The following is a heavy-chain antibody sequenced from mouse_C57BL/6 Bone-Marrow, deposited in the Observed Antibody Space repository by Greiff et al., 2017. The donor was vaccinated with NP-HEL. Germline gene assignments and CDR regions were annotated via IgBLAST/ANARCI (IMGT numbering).Heavy chain of an antibody. CDR3: ARGEDYGSSTGFAY. Sequence: VQLQQPGAELVMPGASVKLSCKASGYTFTSYWMHWVKQRPGQGLEWIGEIDPSDSDTNYNQKFKGKSTLTVDKSSSTAYMQLSSLTSEDSAVYYCARGEDYGSSTGFAYWGQGTLVTVSA. CDR2: IDPSDSDT. J-gene: IGHJ3*01. V-gene: IGHV1-69*01. D-gene: IGHD1-1*01. CDR1: GYTFTSYW.